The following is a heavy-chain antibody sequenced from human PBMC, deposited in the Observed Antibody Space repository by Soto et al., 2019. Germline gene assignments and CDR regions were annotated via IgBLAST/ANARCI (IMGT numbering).Heavy chain of an antibody. J-gene: IGHJ4*02. CDR1: GGSISSSSYY. CDR3: ATRIVLVPAAMGVSYGY. D-gene: IGHD2-2*01. Sequence: PSETLSLTCTVSGGSISSSSYYWGWIRQPPGKGLEWIGSIYYSGSTYYNPSLKSRVTISVDTSKNQFSLKLSSVTAADTAVYYFATRIVLVPAAMGVSYGYWGQGTLVTVSS. CDR2: IYYSGST. V-gene: IGHV4-39*01.